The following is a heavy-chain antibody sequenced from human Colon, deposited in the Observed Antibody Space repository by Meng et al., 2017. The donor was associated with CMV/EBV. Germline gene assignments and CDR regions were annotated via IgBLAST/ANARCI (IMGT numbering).Heavy chain of an antibody. CDR2: INPISGGT. D-gene: IGHD3-3*01. J-gene: IGHJ4*02. CDR3: ARELESGGLDY. Sequence: SCQASGFTFSAYYLHWVRQAPGQGLGWVGRINPISGGTTYAQKFKGRVTLTRDTSISTDYMEVGRLTSDDTAVYFCARELESGGLDYWGQGTLVTVSS. V-gene: IGHV1-2*06. CDR1: GFTFSAYY.